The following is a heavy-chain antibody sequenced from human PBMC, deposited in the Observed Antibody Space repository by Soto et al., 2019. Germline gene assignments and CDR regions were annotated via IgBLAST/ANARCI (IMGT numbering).Heavy chain of an antibody. V-gene: IGHV3-30-3*01. CDR2: ISYDGSNK. CDR3: ARSPPRGSSSWYFDY. D-gene: IGHD6-13*01. CDR1: GFTFSSYA. Sequence: PGGSLRLSCAASGFTFSSYAMHWVRQAPGKGLEWVAVISYDGSNKYYADSVKGRFTISRDNSKNTLYLQMNSLRAEDTAVYYCARSPPRGSSSWYFDYWGQGTLVTVSS. J-gene: IGHJ4*02.